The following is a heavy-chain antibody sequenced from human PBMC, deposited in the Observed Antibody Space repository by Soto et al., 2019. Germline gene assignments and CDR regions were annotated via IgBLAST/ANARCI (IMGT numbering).Heavy chain of an antibody. V-gene: IGHV1-3*03. D-gene: IGHD6-19*01. Sequence: GASVKVSCKASGYTFTTYAIQWVRQAPGQSLEWMGWINAGNGNTKYSQEFQGRVTISTDTSATTAYMELNSLRAEDTAVYYCAKDQGRLYSSGWSPQDYWGQGTLVTVSS. CDR2: INAGNGNT. CDR3: AKDQGRLYSSGWSPQDY. CDR1: GYTFTTYA. J-gene: IGHJ4*02.